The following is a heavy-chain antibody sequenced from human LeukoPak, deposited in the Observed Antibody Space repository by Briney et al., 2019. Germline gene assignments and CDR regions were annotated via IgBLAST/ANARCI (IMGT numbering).Heavy chain of an antibody. CDR2: IRVSTYIR. D-gene: IGHD2-21*01. J-gene: IGHJ6*03. Sequence: GGSLRLSFAVYGFTLSSHSVESVRQVRGKGLGRNPDIRVSTYIRNYAGSVKGRFTISRENAKNSLYLQMNNLRAEDTAVYYCARGRNSDFYYYMDVWGKGTTVTVS. CDR1: GFTLSSHS. V-gene: IGHV3-48*04. CDR3: ARGRNSDFYYYMDV.